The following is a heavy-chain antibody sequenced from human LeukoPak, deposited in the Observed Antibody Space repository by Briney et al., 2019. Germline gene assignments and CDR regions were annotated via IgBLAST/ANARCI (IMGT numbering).Heavy chain of an antibody. Sequence: PGGSLRLSCAASGFTFSSYAMSWVRQAPGKGLEWVSAISGSGGSTYYADSVKGRFTISRDNAKNSLYLQMNSLRAEDTAVYYCARWGYGDYRTTQYYYYYGMDVWGQGTTVTVSS. D-gene: IGHD4-17*01. CDR1: GFTFSSYA. CDR3: ARWGYGDYRTTQYYYYYGMDV. CDR2: ISGSGGST. J-gene: IGHJ6*02. V-gene: IGHV3-23*01.